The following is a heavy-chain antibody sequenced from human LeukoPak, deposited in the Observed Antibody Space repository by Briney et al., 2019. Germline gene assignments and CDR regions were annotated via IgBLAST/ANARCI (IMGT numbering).Heavy chain of an antibody. D-gene: IGHD3-10*02. V-gene: IGHV3-48*04. CDR1: GFTFSGYS. J-gene: IGHJ6*04. CDR3: AELGITMIGGV. CDR2: ISSSSSTR. Sequence: PGGSLRLSCAASGFTFSGYSMNWVRQAPGKGLEWVSHISSSSSTRYYADSVKGRFTISRDNAKNSLYLQMNSLRAEDTAVYYCAELGITMIGGVWGKGTTVTISS.